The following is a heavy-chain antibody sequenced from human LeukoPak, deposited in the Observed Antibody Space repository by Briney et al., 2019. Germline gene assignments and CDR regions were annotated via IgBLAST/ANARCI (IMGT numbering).Heavy chain of an antibody. J-gene: IGHJ4*02. CDR1: GYSFTGYY. D-gene: IGHD5-12*01. Sequence: ASMKVSCKASGYSFTGYYMHWVREAPGPGLEWMGCINPTSGGTDYAQKFQGRVTMTRDTSISTAYMELSRLTSDDTAVYYCSGLNGYDPYYFGDWGQGTLVAVSS. V-gene: IGHV1-2*02. CDR3: SGLNGYDPYYFGD. CDR2: INPTSGGT.